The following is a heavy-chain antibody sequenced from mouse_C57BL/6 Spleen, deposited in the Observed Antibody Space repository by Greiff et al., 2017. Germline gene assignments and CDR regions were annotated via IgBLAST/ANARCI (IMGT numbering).Heavy chain of an antibody. Sequence: VQLQQSGPELVKPGASVKIPCKASGYTFTDYNMDWVKQSHGKGLEWIGDINPNDGGNIYNQKFKGKATLTVDKSSSTAYMELRSLTSEDTAVYYCARCRLLDWYFDVWGTGTTVTVSS. V-gene: IGHV1-18*01. CDR2: INPNDGGN. J-gene: IGHJ1*03. CDR1: GYTFTDYN. D-gene: IGHD2-3*01. CDR3: ARCRLLDWYFDV.